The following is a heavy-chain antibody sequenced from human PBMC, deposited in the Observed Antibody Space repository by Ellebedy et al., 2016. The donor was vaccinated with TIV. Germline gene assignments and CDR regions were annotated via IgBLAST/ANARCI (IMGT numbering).Heavy chain of an antibody. CDR3: AKGRGGGSDSSAPRYYFDY. Sequence: PGGSLRLSCAASGFTFSRYAMTWVRQAPGKGLEWVSGIVGSGGGIFYADSVEGRFIISRDNSKKTLYLQMNSLRAEDTAVYYCAKGRGGGSDSSAPRYYFDYWGLGTLVTVSS. V-gene: IGHV3-23*01. J-gene: IGHJ4*02. CDR1: GFTFSRYA. D-gene: IGHD3-22*01. CDR2: IVGSGGGI.